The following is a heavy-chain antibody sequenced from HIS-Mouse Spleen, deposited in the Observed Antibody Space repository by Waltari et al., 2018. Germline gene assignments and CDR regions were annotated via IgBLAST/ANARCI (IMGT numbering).Heavy chain of an antibody. V-gene: IGHV4-34*01. CDR2: INHSGST. J-gene: IGHJ5*02. CDR3: ARGGNCTNGVCSPGWFDP. D-gene: IGHD2-8*01. Sequence: QVQLQQWGAGLLKPSETLSLTCAVYGGSFSGYYWSWIRQPPGKGLEWIGEINHSGSTHSNPSLKGLVTISVDTSKNQFSLKLSSVTAADTAVYYCARGGNCTNGVCSPGWFDPWGQGTLVTVSS. CDR1: GGSFSGYY.